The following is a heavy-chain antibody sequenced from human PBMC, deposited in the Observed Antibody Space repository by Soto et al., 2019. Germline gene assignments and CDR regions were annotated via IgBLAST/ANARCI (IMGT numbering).Heavy chain of an antibody. CDR3: AKDRNYPRDQFHY. CDR1: GFTFSTYA. D-gene: IGHD1-7*01. Sequence: PGGSLRLSCAASGFTFSTYALSWVRQAPGKGLEWVSAISANGQGIYYADSVRGRFTISRDNSKNTIFLHMDSLRAEDTAVYYCAKDRNYPRDQFHYWGQGXLVTVSS. CDR2: ISANGQGI. V-gene: IGHV3-23*01. J-gene: IGHJ4*02.